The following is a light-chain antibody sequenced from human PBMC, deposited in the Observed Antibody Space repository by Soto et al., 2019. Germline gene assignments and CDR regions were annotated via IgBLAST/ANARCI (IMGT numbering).Light chain of an antibody. CDR3: SSYTSSSTLDYV. J-gene: IGLJ1*01. Sequence: QSALTQPASVSGSPGQSITISCTGTSSDVGGYNYVSWYQQHPGKAPKLMIYEVSNRPSGVSNRFSGSKSGNTASLTISGLQAEDEADYYCSSYTSSSTLDYVFGTGTKLTV. CDR2: EVS. CDR1: SSDVGGYNY. V-gene: IGLV2-14*01.